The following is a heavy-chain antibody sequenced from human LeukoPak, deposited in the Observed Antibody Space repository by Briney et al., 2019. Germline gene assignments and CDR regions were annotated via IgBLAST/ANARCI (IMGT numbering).Heavy chain of an antibody. J-gene: IGHJ4*02. D-gene: IGHD2-21*02. V-gene: IGHV3-21*06. CDR3: ARDPTSDRFQYFDF. CDR2: ISNTYSAI. CDR1: EFSVSNYG. Sequence: GGSLRLSCAASEFSVSNYGVNWVRQAPGKGLEWVSCISNTYSAIYYADSVKGRFTVSRDNAKNSVYLQMNSLTVEDTAVYYCARDPTSDRFQYFDFWGQGALVTVSS.